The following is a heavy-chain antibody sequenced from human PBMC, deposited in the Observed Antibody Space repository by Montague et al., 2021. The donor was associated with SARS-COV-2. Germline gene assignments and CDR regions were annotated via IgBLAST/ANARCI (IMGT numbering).Heavy chain of an antibody. CDR1: GASINSDSYY. J-gene: IGHJ3*01. CDR3: ARRQDYFGAGSYIFDV. V-gene: IGHV4-39*01. D-gene: IGHD3-10*01. Sequence: SETLSLTCTVSGASINSDSYYRDWIRQPPGKGLEWIGSIDNSGSTSYISSLESRLTISEDTPKKQFSPRLTSVTAADTAMYYCARRQDYFGAGSYIFDVWGQGIMVTVSS. CDR2: IDNSGST.